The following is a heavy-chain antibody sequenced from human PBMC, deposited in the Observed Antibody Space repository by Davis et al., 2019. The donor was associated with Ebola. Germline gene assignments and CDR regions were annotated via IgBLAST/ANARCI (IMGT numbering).Heavy chain of an antibody. Sequence: SVKVSCKASGYTFTGYDINWVRQAPGQGLEWMGRIIPVVDTKDYAQKFQGRVTLTADKATNTAYMELSGLRFDDTAVYYCARAQFPTTSDHWGQGTLVTVSS. CDR3: ARAQFPTTSDH. J-gene: IGHJ4*02. D-gene: IGHD1-1*01. V-gene: IGHV1-69*04. CDR2: IIPVVDTK. CDR1: GYTFTGYD.